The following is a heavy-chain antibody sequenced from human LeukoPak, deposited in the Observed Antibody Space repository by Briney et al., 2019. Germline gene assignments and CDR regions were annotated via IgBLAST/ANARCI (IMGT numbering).Heavy chain of an antibody. CDR3: ARDPLTGASPDAFDI. J-gene: IGHJ3*02. CDR2: LYHSGST. D-gene: IGHD7-27*01. Sequence: SGTLSLTCAVSGDSISSSYWWSWVRQPPGKGLEWIGELYHSGSTNYNPSLKSRVTISVDKSKNQFSLKLTSVTAADTAVYYCARDPLTGASPDAFDIWGQGTMVSVSS. V-gene: IGHV4-4*02. CDR1: GDSISSSYW.